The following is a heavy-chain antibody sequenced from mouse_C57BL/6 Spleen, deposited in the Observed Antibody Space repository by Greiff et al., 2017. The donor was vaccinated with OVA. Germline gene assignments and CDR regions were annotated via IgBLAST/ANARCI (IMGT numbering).Heavy chain of an antibody. CDR3: ARYTTVDFDY. CDR2: IYPRSGNT. V-gene: IGHV1-81*01. D-gene: IGHD1-1*01. Sequence: VKLMESGAELARPGASVKLSCTASGYTFTSYGISWVKQRTGQGLEWIGTIYPRSGNTYYNEKFKGKATLTADKSSSTAYMELRSLTSEDSAVYFCARYTTVDFDYWGQGTTLTVSS. J-gene: IGHJ2*01. CDR1: GYTFTSYG.